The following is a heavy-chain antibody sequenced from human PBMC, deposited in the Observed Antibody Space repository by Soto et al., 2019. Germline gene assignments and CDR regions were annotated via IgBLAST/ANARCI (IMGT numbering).Heavy chain of an antibody. D-gene: IGHD2-21*02. Sequence: EVQLLESGGGFVQPGGALRLSCIASGFTFTDYAMTWVRQAPGKGLEWVSSISGSADTIHYADSVKGRFTISRDNSENTVSLQMNSLRVEDTAVYYCAKGHRWQRFPRGYWGQGILVTVSS. CDR3: AKGHRWQRFPRGY. V-gene: IGHV3-23*01. J-gene: IGHJ4*02. CDR2: ISGSADTI. CDR1: GFTFTDYA.